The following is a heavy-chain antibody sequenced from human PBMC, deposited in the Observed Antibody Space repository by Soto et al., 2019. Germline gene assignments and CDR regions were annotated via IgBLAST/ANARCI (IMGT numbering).Heavy chain of an antibody. Sequence: QMQLVQSGPEVKKPGTSVKVSCKASGFTFTSSAVQWVRQARGQRLEWIGWIVLGSGNTNYAQKFQERVTITRDMSTSTAYMELSSLRSEDTAVYYCAADLVAGIVGARWGQGTLVTVSS. D-gene: IGHD1-26*01. CDR1: GFTFTSSA. CDR3: AADLVAGIVGAR. J-gene: IGHJ4*02. V-gene: IGHV1-58*01. CDR2: IVLGSGNT.